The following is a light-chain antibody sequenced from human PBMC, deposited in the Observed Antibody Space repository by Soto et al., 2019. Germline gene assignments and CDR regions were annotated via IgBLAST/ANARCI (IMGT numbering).Light chain of an antibody. CDR2: EVS. J-gene: IGLJ1*01. Sequence: QYALTQPASVSGSPGQSITISCTGTSSDVGGYNYVSWYQQHPDKAPKLMIYEVSNRPSGVSNRFSGSKSGNTASLTISGLQAEDEADYYCSSYTSSSTQVFGTGTKLTVL. CDR1: SSDVGGYNY. V-gene: IGLV2-14*01. CDR3: SSYTSSSTQV.